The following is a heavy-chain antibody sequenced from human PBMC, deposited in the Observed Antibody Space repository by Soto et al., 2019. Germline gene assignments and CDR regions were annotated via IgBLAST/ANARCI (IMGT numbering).Heavy chain of an antibody. Sequence: GGSLRLSCAASGFPFAKAWMTWVRQAPGKGLEWVGRIRSKTSSETREYAAPVKGRFTISRDDSKNMLYLEMNSLKIEDTGVYYCTTDGFTGIVGIWGQGTMVTVSS. CDR2: IRSKTSSETR. V-gene: IGHV3-15*01. D-gene: IGHD3-22*01. J-gene: IGHJ3*02. CDR1: GFPFAKAW. CDR3: TTDGFTGIVGI.